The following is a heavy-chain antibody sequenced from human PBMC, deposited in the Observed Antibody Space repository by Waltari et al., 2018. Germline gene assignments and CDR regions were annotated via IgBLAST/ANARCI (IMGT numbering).Heavy chain of an antibody. CDR3: ARWSLGYCRGASALCYKNDA. CDR1: YYSITGVYY. D-gene: IGHD2-15*01. V-gene: IGHV4-38-2*01. CDR2: IYHDGTT. Sequence: QVELQESGPGLVKPSETLSLTCAVSYYSITGVYYWGWVRRPPGKGLEWIGTIYHDGTTYYSPSLKSRVIITLDTSESRFSLKLTSVTAADTAVYYCARWSLGYCRGASALCYKNDAWGQGTLVTVSS. J-gene: IGHJ1*01.